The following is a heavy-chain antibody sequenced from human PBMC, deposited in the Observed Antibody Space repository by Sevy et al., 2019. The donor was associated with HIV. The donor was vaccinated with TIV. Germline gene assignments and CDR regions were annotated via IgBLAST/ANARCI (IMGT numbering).Heavy chain of an antibody. CDR2: ISYDGSNK. J-gene: IGHJ4*02. CDR3: ARGRGSLSPLFDY. D-gene: IGHD3-10*01. Sequence: GGSLRLSCAASGFTFSSYAMHWVRQAPGKGLEWVAVISYDGSNKYYADSGKGRFTISRDNSKNTLYLQMNSLRAEDTAVYYCARGRGSLSPLFDYWGQGTLVTVSS. V-gene: IGHV3-30-3*01. CDR1: GFTFSSYA.